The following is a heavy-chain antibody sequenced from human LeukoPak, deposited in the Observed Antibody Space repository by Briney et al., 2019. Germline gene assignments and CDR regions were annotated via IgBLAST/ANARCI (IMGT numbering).Heavy chain of an antibody. CDR3: AKVALGGTYGSWYFDY. CDR2: ISSSGSIM. Sequence: GGSLRLSCAASGFTFSSYEMNWVRQAPGKGLEWVSYISSSGSIMYYADSVKGRFTISRDNAKNSLYLQMNSLRAEDTAVYYCAKVALGGTYGSWYFDYWGQGTLVTVSS. D-gene: IGHD1-26*01. J-gene: IGHJ4*02. V-gene: IGHV3-48*03. CDR1: GFTFSSYE.